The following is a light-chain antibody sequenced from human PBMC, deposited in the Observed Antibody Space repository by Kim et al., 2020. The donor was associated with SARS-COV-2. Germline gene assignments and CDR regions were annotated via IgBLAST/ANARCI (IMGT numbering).Light chain of an antibody. CDR2: STS. CDR3: QQYDDSPGT. CDR1: QSLSSDY. J-gene: IGKJ1*01. V-gene: IGKV3-20*01. Sequence: SPGETATLSCRASQSLSSDYLAWYQQKPGQAPRLLIYSTSKRATGNPVRFSGSGSGTDLTLTISRLEPEDFAVYYCQQYDDSPGTFGQGTKVDIK.